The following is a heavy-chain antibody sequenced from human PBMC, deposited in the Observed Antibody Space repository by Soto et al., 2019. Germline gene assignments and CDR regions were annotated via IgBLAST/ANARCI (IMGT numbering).Heavy chain of an antibody. V-gene: IGHV3-7*02. CDR3: VTYCRRISCSTSGAFDY. CDR1: GLTFRDYW. J-gene: IGHJ4*02. Sequence: EVQLVDSGGALVQPGGSLRVSCAVSGLTFRDYWMAWVRQAPGKGLEWVASIDLHGSEQRYVDSVTGRFTISRDNAENSHYLQMSRLRVEDTAVYYCVTYCRRISCSTSGAFDYWGQGTLVTVSS. D-gene: IGHD2-2*01. CDR2: IDLHGSEQ.